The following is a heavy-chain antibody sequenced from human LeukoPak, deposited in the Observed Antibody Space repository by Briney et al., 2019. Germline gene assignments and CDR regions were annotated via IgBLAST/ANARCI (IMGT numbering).Heavy chain of an antibody. CDR1: GFTFSSYS. CDR2: ISSSSTI. V-gene: IGHV3-48*01. J-gene: IGHJ4*02. Sequence: GGSLRLSCAASGFTFSSYSMNWVRQAPGEGLEWVSYISSSSTIYYADSVKGRFTISRDNAKNTLYLQMNSLRAEDTAVYYCARDRGSTEFDYWGQGTLVTVSS. CDR3: ARDRGSTEFDY. D-gene: IGHD6-13*01.